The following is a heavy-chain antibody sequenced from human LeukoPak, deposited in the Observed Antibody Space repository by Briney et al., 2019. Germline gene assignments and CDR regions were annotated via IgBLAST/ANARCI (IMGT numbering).Heavy chain of an antibody. J-gene: IGHJ5*02. CDR2: VYYSGST. CDR1: GGSLSSYY. D-gene: IGHD2-15*01. V-gene: IGHV4-59*08. CDR3: ARRIAALDGWFDP. Sequence: SDTLSLTCTVSGGSLSSYYWSWLRHPPGEGLEWIGYVYYSGSTYYDPSLKSRVTISVETSKNQFSLKLSSVTAADTAVYYCARRIAALDGWFDPWGQGTLVTVSS.